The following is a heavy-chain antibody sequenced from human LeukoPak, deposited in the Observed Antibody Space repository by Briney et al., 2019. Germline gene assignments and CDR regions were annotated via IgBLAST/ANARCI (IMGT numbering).Heavy chain of an antibody. J-gene: IGHJ4*02. CDR1: GFTFRTSW. Sequence: PGGSLRLSWAVSGFTFRTSWMTWVRQAPGRGLERVAIINPDGSEKYYLESLKGRITISRDNAENSVHLQMNSLKAEDTAIYYCARDRAYSAFDYWGQGTLVTVSS. D-gene: IGHD1-26*01. V-gene: IGHV3-7*03. CDR2: INPDGSEK. CDR3: ARDRAYSAFDY.